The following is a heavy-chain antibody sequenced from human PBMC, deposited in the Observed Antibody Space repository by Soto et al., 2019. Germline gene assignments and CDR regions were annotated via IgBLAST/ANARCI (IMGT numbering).Heavy chain of an antibody. D-gene: IGHD2-15*01. CDR2: ISGSGGST. CDR1: GFTFSSYA. Sequence: PGGSLRLSCAASGFTFSSYAMSWVRQAPGKGLEWVSAISGSGGSTYYADSVKGRFTISRDNSKNTLYLQMNSLRAEDTAVYYCAKQSSIIVVVNNCFDPWGQGTLVTVSS. V-gene: IGHV3-23*01. J-gene: IGHJ5*02. CDR3: AKQSSIIVVVNNCFDP.